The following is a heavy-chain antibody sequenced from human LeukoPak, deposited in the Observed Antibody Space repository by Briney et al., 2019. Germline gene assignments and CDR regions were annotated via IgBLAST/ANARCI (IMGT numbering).Heavy chain of an antibody. CDR2: IKSKTDGGTT. D-gene: IGHD6-19*01. CDR3: TTDPRYSSGWLYNWFDP. V-gene: IGHV3-15*01. J-gene: IGHJ5*02. Sequence: GGSLRLSCAASGFTFSNAWMSWVRQAPGKGLEWVGRIKSKTDGGTTDYAAPVKGRFTISRDDSKNTLYLQMNSLKTEDTAVYYCTTDPRYSSGWLYNWFDPRGQGTLVTVSS. CDR1: GFTFSNAW.